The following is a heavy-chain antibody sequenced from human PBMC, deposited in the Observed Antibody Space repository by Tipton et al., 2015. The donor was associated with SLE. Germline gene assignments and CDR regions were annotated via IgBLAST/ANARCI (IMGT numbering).Heavy chain of an antibody. J-gene: IGHJ2*01. CDR2: IDSYNGYT. Sequence: QSGAEVKKPGASVKVSCKSSDYPLTNYGITWVRQAPGQGLEWMGWIDSYNGYTKYAQNLQGRVTMTSDTSTNTAYMELRSLRYDDTAVYYCARGFDGSPMYFDLWGRGTLVTVSS. CDR1: DYPLTNYG. V-gene: IGHV1-18*04. CDR3: ARGFDGSPMYFDL. D-gene: IGHD5-24*01.